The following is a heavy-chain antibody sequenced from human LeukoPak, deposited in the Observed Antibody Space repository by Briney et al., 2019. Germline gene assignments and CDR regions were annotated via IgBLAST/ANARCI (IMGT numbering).Heavy chain of an antibody. V-gene: IGHV3-15*01. J-gene: IGHJ3*02. CDR3: TTAGRVLRYFDWLTLDAFDI. D-gene: IGHD3-9*01. CDR2: IKSKTDGGTT. Sequence: GGSLRLSCAASGFTFSNAWMSWVRQAPGKGLEWVGRIKSKTDGGTTDYAAPVKGRFTISRDDSKNTLYLQMNSLKTEDTAVYYCTTAGRVLRYFDWLTLDAFDIWGQGTMVTVSS. CDR1: GFTFSNAW.